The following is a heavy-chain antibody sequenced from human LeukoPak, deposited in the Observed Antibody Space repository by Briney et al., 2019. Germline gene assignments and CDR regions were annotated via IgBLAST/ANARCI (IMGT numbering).Heavy chain of an antibody. J-gene: IGHJ4*02. CDR3: ARAGSL. Sequence: GGSLRLSCAASGFTFSSYNMNWVRQAPGKGLEWEANIKQDGSEEYYVDSVKGRFTISRDNAKNSLYLQMNSLRAEDTAVYYCARAGSLWGQGTLVTVSS. V-gene: IGHV3-7*01. D-gene: IGHD1-1*01. CDR2: IKQDGSEE. CDR1: GFTFSSYN.